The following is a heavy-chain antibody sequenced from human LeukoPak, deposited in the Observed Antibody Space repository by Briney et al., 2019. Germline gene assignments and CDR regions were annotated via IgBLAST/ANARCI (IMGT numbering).Heavy chain of an antibody. CDR3: AKENESPDL. D-gene: IGHD3/OR15-3a*01. V-gene: IGHV3-30*02. J-gene: IGHJ4*02. CDR2: IQYEGSNG. CDR1: GFTFTGYN. Sequence: AGGSLRLSCVASGFTFTGYNMHWVRQAPGKGLEWVAFIQYEGSNGDYADSVKGRFTISRDNAKNTLYLQMNNLGVEDTGIYYCAKENESPDLWGQGTLVTVSS.